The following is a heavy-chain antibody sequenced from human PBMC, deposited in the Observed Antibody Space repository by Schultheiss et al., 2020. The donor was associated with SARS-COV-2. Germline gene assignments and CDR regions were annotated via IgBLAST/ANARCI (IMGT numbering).Heavy chain of an antibody. CDR1: GGSVSSGSYY. J-gene: IGHJ6*02. Sequence: SETLSLTCTVSGGSVSSGSYYWSWIRQPPGKGLEWIGSMYYTDNTYYNPPLKSRVTISADTSKNQFSLKLSSVTAADTAVYYCARDGDSSSSDPNYYYGMDVWGQGTTVTVSS. V-gene: IGHV4-61*01. D-gene: IGHD6-6*01. CDR2: MYYTDNT. CDR3: ARDGDSSSSDPNYYYGMDV.